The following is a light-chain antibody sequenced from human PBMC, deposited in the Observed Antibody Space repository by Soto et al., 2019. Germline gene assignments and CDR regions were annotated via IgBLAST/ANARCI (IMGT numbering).Light chain of an antibody. V-gene: IGKV3-15*01. Sequence: IVFTQSPCTLSLSPGERATLSCRASQSVSSSYLAWYQQKPGQAPRLLIYGASTRATGIPARFSGSGSGTEFTLTISSLQSEDFAEYHCQQYNNWPQTFGQGTKVDIK. CDR3: QQYNNWPQT. J-gene: IGKJ1*01. CDR1: QSVSSSY. CDR2: GAS.